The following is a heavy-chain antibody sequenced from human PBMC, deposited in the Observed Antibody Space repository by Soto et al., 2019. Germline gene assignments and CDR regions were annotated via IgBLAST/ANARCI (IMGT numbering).Heavy chain of an antibody. Sequence: QVQLQESGPGLVKPSETLSLTCTVSGGSISSHNWSWIRQPPGKGPECIGSIHDSGSTTYNPSLKSRVTISVDTSKNQFSLSMTSVTAADTAVYYCARGGASSIWLDYWGQGILVTVSS. V-gene: IGHV4-59*11. CDR2: IHDSGST. J-gene: IGHJ4*02. CDR1: GGSISSHN. CDR3: ARGGASSIWLDY. D-gene: IGHD6-13*01.